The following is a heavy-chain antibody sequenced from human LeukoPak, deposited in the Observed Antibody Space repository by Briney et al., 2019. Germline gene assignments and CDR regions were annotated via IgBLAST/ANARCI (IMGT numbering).Heavy chain of an antibody. CDR2: IYYSGRT. J-gene: IGHJ1*01. CDR1: GDSVSRSGSD. D-gene: IGHD3-22*01. CDR3: ARRRYYDGSGYLE. V-gene: IGHV4-39*01. Sequence: SETLSLACCVSGDSVSRSGSDWDWIRQPPGKGLEWIGTIYYSGRTYYSPSLKSRVTMSVDPSNNQFSLNLRSVTAADTAVYYCARRRYYDGSGYLEWGQGTLLSVSS.